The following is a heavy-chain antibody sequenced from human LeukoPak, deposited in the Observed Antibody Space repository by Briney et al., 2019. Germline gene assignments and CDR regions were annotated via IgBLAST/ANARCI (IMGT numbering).Heavy chain of an antibody. CDR1: GFTFSNSD. D-gene: IGHD3-10*01. CDR2: IGGSGSST. Sequence: GGSLRLSCAASGFTFSNSDMSWVRQAPGKGLEWVSAIGGSGSSTFYADSVKGRFTVSRDNSKNTLYLQMNSLRAEDTAVYYCARESTFGAFDIWGQGTMVTVSS. J-gene: IGHJ3*02. CDR3: ARESTFGAFDI. V-gene: IGHV3-23*01.